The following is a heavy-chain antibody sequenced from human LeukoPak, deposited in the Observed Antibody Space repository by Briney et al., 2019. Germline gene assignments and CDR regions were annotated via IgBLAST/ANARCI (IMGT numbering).Heavy chain of an antibody. V-gene: IGHV5-10-1*01. CDR1: GYGFTSYW. Sequence: GESLLISCKGSGYGFTSYWISWVRQMPGKGLEWMGRIDPSDSYTNYSPSFQGHVTISADKSISTAYLQWSSLKASDTAMYYCATGGSCSGGSCYSGSWFDPWGQGTLVTVSS. D-gene: IGHD2-15*01. CDR3: ATGGSCSGGSCYSGSWFDP. J-gene: IGHJ5*02. CDR2: IDPSDSYT.